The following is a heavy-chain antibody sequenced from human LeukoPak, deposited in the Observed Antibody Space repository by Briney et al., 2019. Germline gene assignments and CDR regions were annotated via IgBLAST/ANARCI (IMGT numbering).Heavy chain of an antibody. CDR3: AREQWLAQKDY. CDR1: GFTFDDYG. V-gene: IGHV3-20*04. J-gene: IGHJ4*02. D-gene: IGHD6-19*01. CDR2: INWNGGST. Sequence: GGSLRLSCAASGFTFDDYGMSWVRQPPGKGVEGVSGINWNGGSTGYADSVKGRFTISRDNAKNSLYLQMNSLRAEDTALYYCAREQWLAQKDYWGQGTLVTVSS.